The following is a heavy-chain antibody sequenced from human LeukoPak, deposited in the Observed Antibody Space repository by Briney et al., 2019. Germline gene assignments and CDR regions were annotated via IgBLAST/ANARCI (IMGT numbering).Heavy chain of an antibody. Sequence: GRSLRLCCAASGFTFSSYGMHWVRQATGKGLEWVAVISYDGSNKYYADSVKGRFTISRDNSKNTLYLQMNSLRAEDTAVYYCAKGTGASGAFDIWGQGTMVTVSS. CDR3: AKGTGASGAFDI. D-gene: IGHD7-27*01. CDR2: ISYDGSNK. V-gene: IGHV3-30*18. J-gene: IGHJ3*02. CDR1: GFTFSSYG.